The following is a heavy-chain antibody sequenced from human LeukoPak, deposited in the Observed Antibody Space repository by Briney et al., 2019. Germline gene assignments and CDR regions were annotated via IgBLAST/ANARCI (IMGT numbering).Heavy chain of an antibody. V-gene: IGHV4-34*01. Sequence: PSETLSLTCAVYGGSFSGYYWSWLRQPPGKGLEWIGEINHSGSTNYNPSLKSRVTISVDTSKNQFSLKLSSVTAADTAVYYCARATVVYQLPSYYYYYYMDVWGKGTTVTVSS. D-gene: IGHD2-2*01. CDR3: ARATVVYQLPSYYYYYYMDV. J-gene: IGHJ6*03. CDR2: INHSGST. CDR1: GGSFSGYY.